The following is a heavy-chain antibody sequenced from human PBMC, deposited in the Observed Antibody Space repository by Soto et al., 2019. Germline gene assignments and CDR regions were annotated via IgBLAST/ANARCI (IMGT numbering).Heavy chain of an antibody. V-gene: IGHV3-21*01. CDR1: GFSFRSHS. Sequence: EVQLVESGGGLVKPGGSLRLSCAASGFSFRSHSMNWIRQAPGKGLEWVASISSSGNFIHYADSMRGRFTISRDNANNSLYLQKNSLSDEDTAVYYCVRDRPESLFDYWGQGTPVAVSS. CDR2: ISSSGNFI. J-gene: IGHJ4*02. CDR3: VRDRPESLFDY.